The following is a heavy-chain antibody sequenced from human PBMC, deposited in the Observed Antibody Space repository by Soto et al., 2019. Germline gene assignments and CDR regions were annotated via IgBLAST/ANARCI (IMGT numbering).Heavy chain of an antibody. V-gene: IGHV1-18*01. CDR2: ISAYNGNT. CDR1: GYTFTSYG. J-gene: IGHJ4*02. D-gene: IGHD3-22*01. Sequence: QVQLVQSGAEVKKPGASVKVSCKASGYTFTSYGISWVRQAPGQGLEWMGWISAYNGNTNYAQKLQGRVTMTTDTPTTTAYMELRSLRSDDTAVYYCARSSPPDDSSGYILDYWGQGTLVTVSS. CDR3: ARSSPPDDSSGYILDY.